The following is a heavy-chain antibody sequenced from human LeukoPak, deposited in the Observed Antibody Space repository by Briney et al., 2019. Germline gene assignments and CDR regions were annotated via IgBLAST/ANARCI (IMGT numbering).Heavy chain of an antibody. D-gene: IGHD1-1*01. Sequence: GGSLKLSCAASGFTFSGSAMHWVRQASGKGLEWVGRIRSKANSYATAYAASVKGRFTISRDNSKNTLYLQMNSLRAEDTAVYYCAKDRVGWKGVDYWGQGTLVTVSS. J-gene: IGHJ4*02. CDR2: IRSKANSYAT. CDR3: AKDRVGWKGVDY. CDR1: GFTFSGSA. V-gene: IGHV3-73*01.